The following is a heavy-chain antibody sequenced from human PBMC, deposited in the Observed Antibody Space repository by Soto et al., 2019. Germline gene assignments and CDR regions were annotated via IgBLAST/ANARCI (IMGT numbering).Heavy chain of an antibody. CDR3: ARALRLYSYGLSGFDY. CDR1: GFTFSSYW. J-gene: IGHJ4*02. Sequence: GGSLRLSCAASGFTFSSYWMHWVRQAPGKGLVWVSRINSDGSSTSYADSVKGRFTISRDNAKNTLYLQMNSLRAEDTAVYYCARALRLYSYGLSGFDYWGQGTLVTVSS. V-gene: IGHV3-74*01. D-gene: IGHD5-18*01. CDR2: INSDGSST.